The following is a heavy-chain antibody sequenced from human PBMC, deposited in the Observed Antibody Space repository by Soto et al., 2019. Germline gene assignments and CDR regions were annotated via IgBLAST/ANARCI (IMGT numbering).Heavy chain of an antibody. D-gene: IGHD2-8*01. Sequence: GGSLRLSCAASGFTFSSYSMNWVRQAPGKGLEWVSSISSSSSYIYYADSVKGRFTISRDNAKNSLYLQMNSLRAEDTAVYYCARDMNQDCTNGVCYIFRLDAFDIWGQGTMVTVSS. J-gene: IGHJ3*02. CDR3: ARDMNQDCTNGVCYIFRLDAFDI. V-gene: IGHV3-21*01. CDR2: ISSSSSYI. CDR1: GFTFSSYS.